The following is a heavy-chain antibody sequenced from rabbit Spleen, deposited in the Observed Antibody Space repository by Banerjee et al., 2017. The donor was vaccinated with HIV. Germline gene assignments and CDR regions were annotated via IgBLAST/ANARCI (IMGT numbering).Heavy chain of an antibody. D-gene: IGHD4-1*01. Sequence: QSLEESGGDLVKPGVSLTLTCTASGFSFSDKDVMCWVRQAPGKGLEWIACINIVTGKSVYASWAKGRFIMSRSSSTTVTLQMTSLTAADTATYFCVREVAGKFDLWGPGTLVTVS. CDR2: INIVTGKS. V-gene: IGHV1S40*01. CDR1: GFSFSDKDV. J-gene: IGHJ4*01. CDR3: VREVAGKFDL.